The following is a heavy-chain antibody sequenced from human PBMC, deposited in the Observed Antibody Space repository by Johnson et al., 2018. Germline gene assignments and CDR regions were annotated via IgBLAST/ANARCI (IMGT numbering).Heavy chain of an antibody. J-gene: IGHJ6*02. Sequence: VQLQESGPGLVKPSETLSLTCTVSGDSISSYYWSWIRQPPGKGLEWIGYINSRGTTNYNPSVESRLTILVDPSKNQISLKLRSVTAADTAVYYFVREAYCPNSVCQYNGMDVWCQGTMVTVSS. D-gene: IGHD2-8*01. CDR2: INSRGTT. CDR3: VREAYCPNSVCQYNGMDV. CDR1: GDSISSYY. V-gene: IGHV4-59*01.